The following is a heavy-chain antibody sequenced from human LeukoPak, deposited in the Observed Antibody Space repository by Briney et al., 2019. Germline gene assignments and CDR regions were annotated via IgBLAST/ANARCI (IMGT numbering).Heavy chain of an antibody. V-gene: IGHV3-48*01. J-gene: IGHJ4*02. Sequence: GGSLRRSCAASGFTFSTYSMNWVRQAPGKGLEWVSYISSSSTTIYYADSVKGRFTISRDNAKNSLYLQLNSLRAEDTAVYYCAGGESEYSSSGDFAYWGQGTLVTVSS. CDR2: ISSSSTTI. CDR3: AGGESEYSSSGDFAY. CDR1: GFTFSTYS. D-gene: IGHD6-6*01.